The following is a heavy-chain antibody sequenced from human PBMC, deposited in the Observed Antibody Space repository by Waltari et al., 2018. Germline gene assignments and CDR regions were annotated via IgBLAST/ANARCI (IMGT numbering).Heavy chain of an antibody. CDR3: ARNAADTAMVHFDY. CDR2: IIPIFGTA. Sequence: QVQLVQSGAEVTKPGSSVTVSCKASGGTFSSYATSRVRQAPGQGLEWMGGIIPIFGTANYAQKFQGRVTITADESTSTAYMELSSLRSEDTAVYYCARNAADTAMVHFDYWGQGTLVTVSS. J-gene: IGHJ4*02. D-gene: IGHD5-18*01. CDR1: GGTFSSYA. V-gene: IGHV1-69*12.